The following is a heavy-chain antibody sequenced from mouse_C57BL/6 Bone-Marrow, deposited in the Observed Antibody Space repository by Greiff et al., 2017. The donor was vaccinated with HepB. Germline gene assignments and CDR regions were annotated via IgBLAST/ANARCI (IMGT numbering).Heavy chain of an antibody. CDR3: ARHGDYGSSYWYFDV. CDR2: ISNGGGST. D-gene: IGHD1-1*01. V-gene: IGHV5-12*01. CDR1: GFTFSDYY. J-gene: IGHJ1*03. Sequence: EVQRVESGGGLVQPGGSLKLSCAASGFTFSDYYMYWVRQTPEKRLEWVAYISNGGGSTYYPDTVKGRFTISRDNAKNTLYLQMSRLKSEDTAMYYCARHGDYGSSYWYFDVWGTGTTVTVSS.